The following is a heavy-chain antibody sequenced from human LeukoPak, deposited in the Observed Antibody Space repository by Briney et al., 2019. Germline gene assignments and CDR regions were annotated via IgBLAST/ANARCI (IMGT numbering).Heavy chain of an antibody. V-gene: IGHV3-53*01. J-gene: IGHJ5*02. D-gene: IGHD3-10*01. Sequence: GGSLRLSCAASGFTVSSNYMSWVRQAPGKGLEWVSVIYSGGSTYYADSVKGRFTISRDNSKNTLYLQMNSLRAEDTAVYYCAKDPRKYGSGSSNWFDPWGQGTLVTVSS. CDR1: GFTVSSNY. CDR3: AKDPRKYGSGSSNWFDP. CDR2: IYSGGST.